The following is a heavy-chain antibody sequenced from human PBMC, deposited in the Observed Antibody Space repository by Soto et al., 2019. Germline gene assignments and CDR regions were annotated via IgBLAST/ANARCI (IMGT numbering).Heavy chain of an antibody. J-gene: IGHJ6*02. D-gene: IGHD5-12*01. CDR3: ASVPGSPGYHGLDV. CDR2: IKHDGSEQ. Sequence: GGSLRLSCAASGLTFSKYWMTWVRQAPGKGLEWVANIKHDGSEQYYVGSVKGRFAISRDNAKNSLFLQMNSLRAEDTAVYYCASVPGSPGYHGLDVWGQGTTATVSS. CDR1: GLTFSKYW. V-gene: IGHV3-7*03.